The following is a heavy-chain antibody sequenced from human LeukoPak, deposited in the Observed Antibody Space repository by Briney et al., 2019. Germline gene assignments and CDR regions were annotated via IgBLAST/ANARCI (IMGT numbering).Heavy chain of an antibody. J-gene: IGHJ4*02. CDR2: IYSGGST. Sequence: GGSLRLSCAASGFTVSSNYMSWVRQAPGKVLEWVSVIYSGGSTYYADSVKGRFTISRDNSKNTLYLQMNSLRAEDTAVYYCASIMMTFGGVSDYWGQGTLVTVSS. CDR1: GFTVSSNY. D-gene: IGHD3-16*01. V-gene: IGHV3-53*01. CDR3: ASIMMTFGGVSDY.